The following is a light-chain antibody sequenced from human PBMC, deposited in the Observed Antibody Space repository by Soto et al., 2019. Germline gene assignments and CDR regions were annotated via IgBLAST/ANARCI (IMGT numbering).Light chain of an antibody. CDR2: GAS. Sequence: EIVLTQSPSTLSFSPGERATLSCRASQSVSNNYLAWYQQKPGQAPRLLIYGASNRATGIPDRFSGSGSGTDFTLTISRLEPEDFAVYYCHQSCSLGPFGQGTKVDIK. V-gene: IGKV3-20*01. CDR3: HQSCSLGP. J-gene: IGKJ1*01. CDR1: QSVSNNY.